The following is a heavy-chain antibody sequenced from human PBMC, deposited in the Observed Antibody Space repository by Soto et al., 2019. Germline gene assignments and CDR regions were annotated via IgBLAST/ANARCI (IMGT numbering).Heavy chain of an antibody. CDR3: AKDSYYTIDF. Sequence: SLRISCAASGFDFSHTWIHWVRQVPGKGLVWVSSINSDGTRLIYADSVTGRFTLARDHAKNTVYLQMSSLRVEATALYYCAKDSYYTIDFGGQRTGV. CDR1: GFDFSHTW. CDR2: INSDGTRL. V-gene: IGHV3-74*01. D-gene: IGHD3-3*01. J-gene: IGHJ4*02.